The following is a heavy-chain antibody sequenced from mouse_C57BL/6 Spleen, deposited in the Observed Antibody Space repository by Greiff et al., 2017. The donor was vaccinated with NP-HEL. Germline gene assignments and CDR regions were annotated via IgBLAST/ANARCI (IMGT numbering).Heavy chain of an antibody. CDR2: INPNNGGT. D-gene: IGHD1-1*01. CDR3: ARFTTVVGDAMDY. CDR1: GYTFTDYY. Sequence: VQLQQSGPELVKPGASVKISCKASGYTFTDYYMNWVKQSHGKSLEWIGDINPNNGGTSYNQKFKGKATLTVDKSSSTAYMELRSLTSEDSAVYYCARFTTVVGDAMDYWGQGTSVTVSS. V-gene: IGHV1-26*01. J-gene: IGHJ4*01.